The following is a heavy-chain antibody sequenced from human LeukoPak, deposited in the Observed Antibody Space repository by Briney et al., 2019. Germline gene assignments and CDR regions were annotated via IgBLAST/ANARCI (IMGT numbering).Heavy chain of an antibody. Sequence: SEPLSHTCTVSGGSISTSHYYWGWIRKPPGKGLEWIGSLYYSRITSYHPSLKSRITIYVDTSKHPFSLLLSPAPAAHTAGYDFARQGGRGAWNFDYWGQGTLVTVSS. V-gene: IGHV4-39*01. CDR1: GGSISTSHYY. CDR2: LYYSRIT. J-gene: IGHJ4*02. D-gene: IGHD2-15*01. CDR3: ARQGGRGAWNFDY.